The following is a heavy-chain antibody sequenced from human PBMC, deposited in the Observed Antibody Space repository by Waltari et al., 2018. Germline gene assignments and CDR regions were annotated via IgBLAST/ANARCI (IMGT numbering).Heavy chain of an antibody. J-gene: IGHJ6*02. CDR3: ARATGSMTYYYYGMDV. Sequence: QVQLQESGPGLVKPSETLSLTCTVSGGSISSHYWSWIRQPPGKGLEWIGYIYYSGSTNYNPSLKSRVTISVDPSKNQFSLKLSSVTAADTAVYYCARATGSMTYYYYGMDVWGQGTTVTVSS. D-gene: IGHD3-10*01. CDR1: GGSISSHY. CDR2: IYYSGST. V-gene: IGHV4-59*11.